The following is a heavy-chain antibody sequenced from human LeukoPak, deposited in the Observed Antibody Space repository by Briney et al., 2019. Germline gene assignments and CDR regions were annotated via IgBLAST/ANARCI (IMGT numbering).Heavy chain of an antibody. CDR1: GYSFTSYW. Sequence: GESLKISCKGSGYSFTSYWIGWVRQMPGKGLEWMGIIYPGDSDTRYSPSFQGQVTISADKSISTAYLQWSSLKASDTAMYYRARSTYYDFWSGPYYFDYWGQGTLVTVSS. CDR2: IYPGDSDT. V-gene: IGHV5-51*01. D-gene: IGHD3-3*01. CDR3: ARSTYYDFWSGPYYFDY. J-gene: IGHJ4*02.